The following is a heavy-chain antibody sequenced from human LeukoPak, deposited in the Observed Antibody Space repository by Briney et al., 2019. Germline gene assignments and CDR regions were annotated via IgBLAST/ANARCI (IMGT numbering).Heavy chain of an antibody. Sequence: ASVKVSCKASGYTFTGYYMHWVRQAPGQGLEWMGWINPNSGGTNYAQKFQGRVTMTRDTSISTAYMELSRLRSDDTAVYYCARAQLPVIAVAGHDYWGQGTLVTVSS. CDR1: GYTFTGYY. D-gene: IGHD6-19*01. J-gene: IGHJ4*02. V-gene: IGHV1-2*02. CDR3: ARAQLPVIAVAGHDY. CDR2: INPNSGGT.